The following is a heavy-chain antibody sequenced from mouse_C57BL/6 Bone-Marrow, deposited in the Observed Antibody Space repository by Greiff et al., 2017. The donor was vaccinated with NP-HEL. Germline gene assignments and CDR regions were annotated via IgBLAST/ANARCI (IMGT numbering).Heavy chain of an antibody. D-gene: IGHD2-4*01. V-gene: IGHV1-81*01. CDR3: AGRRSAMSASWFDD. CDR1: GYTFTSYG. Sequence: QVQLQQSGAELARPGASVKLSCKASGYTFTSYGISWVKQRTGQGLEWIGEIYPRSGNTYYNEKFKGKATLTVDKSSSTAYMELRSLTSEDSAVYFCAGRRSAMSASWFDDWGQGTLVTVSA. CDR2: IYPRSGNT. J-gene: IGHJ3*01.